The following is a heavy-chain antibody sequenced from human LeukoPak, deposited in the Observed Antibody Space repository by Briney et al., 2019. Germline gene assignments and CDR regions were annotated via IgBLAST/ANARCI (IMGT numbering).Heavy chain of an antibody. V-gene: IGHV3-7*01. D-gene: IGHD2-21*01. CDR1: GFTFSSYW. CDR3: ARGSVMGSY. Sequence: GGSLRLSCAASGFTFSSYWMNWVRQAPGKGLEWVADIKQDGSEKYYVDSVKGRFTISRDNAKNSLYLQMHSLRAGDTAVYYCARGSVMGSYWGQGTLVTVSA. J-gene: IGHJ4*02. CDR2: IKQDGSEK.